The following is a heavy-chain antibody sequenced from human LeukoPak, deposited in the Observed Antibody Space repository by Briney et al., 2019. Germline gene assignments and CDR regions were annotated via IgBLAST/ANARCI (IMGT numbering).Heavy chain of an antibody. V-gene: IGHV3-74*01. CDR3: ARGDFDY. CDR2: INSDGSST. Sequence: HPGGSLRLSCAASGFTFSSYWMHWVRQALGKGLVWVSRINSDGSSTSYADSVKGRFTISRDSSKNSIFLQMNSLRAEDTAVYYCARGDFDYWGQGTLVTVSS. J-gene: IGHJ4*02. CDR1: GFTFSSYW.